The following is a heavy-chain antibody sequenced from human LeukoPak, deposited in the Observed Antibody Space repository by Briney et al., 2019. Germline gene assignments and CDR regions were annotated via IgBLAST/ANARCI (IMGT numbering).Heavy chain of an antibody. J-gene: IGHJ4*02. V-gene: IGHV3-48*03. CDR2: ISSSGSTI. CDR1: GFTFSIYE. Sequence: PGGSLRLSLAASGFTFSIYEMNWARQAPGKGREWVSYISSSGSTIYYADSVKGRFTISRDNAKNSLYLQMNSLRAEDTAVYYCARDRQLGSFDYWGQGTLVTVSS. D-gene: IGHD6-13*01. CDR3: ARDRQLGSFDY.